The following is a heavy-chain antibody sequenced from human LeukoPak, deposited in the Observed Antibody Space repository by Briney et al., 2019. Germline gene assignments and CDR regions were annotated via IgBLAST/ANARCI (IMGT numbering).Heavy chain of an antibody. D-gene: IGHD6-19*01. J-gene: IGHJ4*02. CDR3: ASDHSGWLGLGY. Sequence: SETLSLTCTVSNVSISSGSYYWNWIRQPAGKGLEWIGRIYAGGRSNYNTSLRSRVTISVDTSKNQFSLRLSSVTATDTGVYYCASDHSGWLGLGYWGQGTLVSVSS. CDR2: IYAGGRS. CDR1: NVSISSGSYY. V-gene: IGHV4-61*02.